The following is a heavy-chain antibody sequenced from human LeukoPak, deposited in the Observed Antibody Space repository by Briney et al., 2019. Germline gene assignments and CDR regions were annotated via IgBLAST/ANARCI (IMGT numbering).Heavy chain of an antibody. CDR3: AKGVTIFGVVTNIFDY. Sequence: SETLSLTCTVSGGSISSGDYYWSWIRQPPGKGLEWIGYIYYSGSTYYNPSLKSRVTISVDTSKNQFSLKLSSVTAADTAVYYCAKGVTIFGVVTNIFDYWGQGTLVTVSS. J-gene: IGHJ4*02. CDR1: GGSISSGDYY. D-gene: IGHD3-3*01. V-gene: IGHV4-30-4*01. CDR2: IYYSGST.